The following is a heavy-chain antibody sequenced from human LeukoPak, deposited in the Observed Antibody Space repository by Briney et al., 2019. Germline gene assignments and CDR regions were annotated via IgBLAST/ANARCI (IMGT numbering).Heavy chain of an antibody. D-gene: IGHD4-17*01. CDR3: ARGRMGYGDSGY. J-gene: IGHJ4*02. CDR1: GYTFTDYY. Sequence: ASVTVSFKASGYTFTDYYMHWVRQPPGQGLAWMGWINPNSGGTNYAQKLQGRVTMTRDTSISTAYMELSRLRSDDTAVYYCARGRMGYGDSGYWGQGTLVTVSS. V-gene: IGHV1-2*02. CDR2: INPNSGGT.